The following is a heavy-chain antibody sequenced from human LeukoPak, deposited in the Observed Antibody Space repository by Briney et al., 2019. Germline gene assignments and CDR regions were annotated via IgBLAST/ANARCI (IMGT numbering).Heavy chain of an antibody. Sequence: SETLSLTCAVYGGSFSGYYWSWIRQPPGKGLEWIGEINHSGSTNYNPSLKSRVTISVDPSKNQFSLKLSSVTAADTAVYYCARYGSGSFDYWGQGTLVTVSS. CDR2: INHSGST. CDR1: GGSFSGYY. D-gene: IGHD3-10*01. J-gene: IGHJ4*02. CDR3: ARYGSGSFDY. V-gene: IGHV4-34*01.